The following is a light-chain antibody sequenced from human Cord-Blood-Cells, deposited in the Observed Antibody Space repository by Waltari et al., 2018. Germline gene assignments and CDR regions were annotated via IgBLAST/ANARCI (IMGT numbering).Light chain of an antibody. J-gene: IGKJ2*03. CDR1: QSVRNK. CDR3: QQYNNCSYS. V-gene: IGKV3-15*01. Sequence: EIVITQAPATLPVFPGERADLSCRASQSVRNKLAFYQQNPGQAPRLLIYGASTRATVIPSMCSSSGSGAGFTTTISTLPSEDFTFYYSQQYNNCSYSFGQGTKLEIK. CDR2: GAS.